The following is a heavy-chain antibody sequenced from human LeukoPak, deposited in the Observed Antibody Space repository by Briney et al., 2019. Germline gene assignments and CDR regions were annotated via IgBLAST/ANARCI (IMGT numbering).Heavy chain of an antibody. CDR2: MNPNSGNT. CDR1: GYTFTSYD. Sequence: ASVKVSCKASGYTFTSYDINWVRQATGQGLEWMGWMNPNSGNTGYAQKFQGRVTMTRNTSISTAYMELSSLRSEDTDVYYCARGRERTYYDSWSSYYPFNHDAFDIWGQGTMVTVSS. J-gene: IGHJ3*02. D-gene: IGHD3-3*01. CDR3: ARGRERTYYDSWSSYYPFNHDAFDI. V-gene: IGHV1-8*01.